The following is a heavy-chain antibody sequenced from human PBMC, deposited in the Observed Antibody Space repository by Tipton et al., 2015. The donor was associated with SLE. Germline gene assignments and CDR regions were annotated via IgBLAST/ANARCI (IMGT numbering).Heavy chain of an antibody. CDR2: IYQSGST. D-gene: IGHD5/OR15-5a*01. V-gene: IGHV4-30-2*01. J-gene: IGHJ4*01. Sequence: TLSLTCAVSGGSISSGVYSWSWIRQPPGKGLEWIGYIYQSGSTYYNPSPKSRATISVDTSKNQFSLTLSSVTAADTAVYYCARGAGSTPNGIAYWGHVTLVTVVS. CDR1: GGSISSGVYS. CDR3: ARGAGSTPNGIAY.